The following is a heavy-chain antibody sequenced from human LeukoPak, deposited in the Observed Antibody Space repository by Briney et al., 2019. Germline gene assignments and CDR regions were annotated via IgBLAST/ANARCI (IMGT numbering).Heavy chain of an antibody. V-gene: IGHV4-4*07. D-gene: IGHD3-3*01. CDR3: ARDAQHDFWSGYYYSDY. Sequence: SETLSLTCTVSGGSISSYYWSWIRQPAGKGLEWIGRIYTSGSTNYNPSLKSRVTMSVDTSKNQFSLKLSSVTAADTAVYYCARDAQHDFWSGYYYSDYWGQGTLVTVSS. CDR2: IYTSGST. J-gene: IGHJ4*02. CDR1: GGSISSYY.